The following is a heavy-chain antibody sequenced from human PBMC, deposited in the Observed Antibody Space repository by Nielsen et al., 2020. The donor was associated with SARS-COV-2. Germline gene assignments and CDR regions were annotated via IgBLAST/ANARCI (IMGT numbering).Heavy chain of an antibody. CDR3: ARDLVVVTAIAFDY. Sequence: ASVKVSCKASGYTFTSYAMHWVRQAPGQRLEWMGWINAGNGNTKYSQKFQGRVTITRDTSASTAYMELSSLRSEDTAVYYCARDLVVVTAIAFDYWGQGTLVTVSS. J-gene: IGHJ4*02. D-gene: IGHD2-21*02. CDR1: GYTFTSYA. CDR2: INAGNGNT. V-gene: IGHV1-3*01.